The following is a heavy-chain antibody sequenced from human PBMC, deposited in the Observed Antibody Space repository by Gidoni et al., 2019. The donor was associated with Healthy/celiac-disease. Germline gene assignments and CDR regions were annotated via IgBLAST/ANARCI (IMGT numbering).Heavy chain of an antibody. CDR3: ARSPDYDILTGYGYFDY. CDR2: ISSSSSTI. D-gene: IGHD3-9*01. J-gene: IGHJ4*02. Sequence: EVQLVESGGGLVQHGGSLRLACAASGFPFRSYSMNWVRQAPGKGLEWVSYISSSSSTIYYADSVKGRFNNSRDNAKNSLDLQMNSLRAEDTAVYYCARSPDYDILTGYGYFDYWGQGTLVTVSS. CDR1: GFPFRSYS. V-gene: IGHV3-48*01.